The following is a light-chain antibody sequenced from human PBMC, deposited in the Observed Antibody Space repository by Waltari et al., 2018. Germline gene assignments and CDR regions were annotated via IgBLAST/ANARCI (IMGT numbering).Light chain of an antibody. Sequence: QSALTQPASVSGSPGQSITISCTGTSSDVGGYNYVSWYQQYPDKAPQLMIYDVNNRPSGVSNRFSGSKSGNTASLTISGLQAEDEADYYCSSYTSSSTQVFGGGTKLTVL. J-gene: IGLJ3*02. V-gene: IGLV2-14*03. CDR2: DVN. CDR3: SSYTSSSTQV. CDR1: SSDVGGYNY.